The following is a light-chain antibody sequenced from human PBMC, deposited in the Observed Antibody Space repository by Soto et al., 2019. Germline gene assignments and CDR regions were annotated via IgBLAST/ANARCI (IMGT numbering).Light chain of an antibody. CDR1: RSDVGRYNY. CDR3: LSYTITSVLV. V-gene: IGLV2-14*01. Sequence: QSALTQPASVSGSPGQSITISCTGTRSDVGRYNYVSWFQQHPGKAPKLIIFEVTNRPSGVSHRFSGSKSANTASLTISGLQTEDEADYYCLSYTITSVLVFGGGTKLTVL. J-gene: IGLJ3*02. CDR2: EVT.